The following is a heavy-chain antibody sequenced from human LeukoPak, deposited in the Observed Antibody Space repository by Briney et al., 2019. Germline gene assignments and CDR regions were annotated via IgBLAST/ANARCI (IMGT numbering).Heavy chain of an antibody. CDR1: GFTFDDYA. CDR2: ISWNSGSI. V-gene: IGHV3-9*01. J-gene: IGHJ4*02. Sequence: GGSLRLSCAASGFTFDDYAMHWVRQAPGKGLEWVSGISWNSGSIGYADSVKGRFTISRDNAKNSLYLQMNSLRAEDTALYYCAKDLAFTAMVYWGQETLVTVSS. CDR3: AKDLAFTAMVY. D-gene: IGHD5-18*01.